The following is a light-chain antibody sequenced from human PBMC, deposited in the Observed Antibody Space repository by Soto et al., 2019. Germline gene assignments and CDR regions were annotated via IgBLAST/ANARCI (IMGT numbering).Light chain of an antibody. CDR1: SNTKNY. CDR2: RAS. V-gene: IGKV4-1*01. Sequence: DIVMTQSPDSLAVSLGERATINCKSSSNTKNYLAWYQQKPGQPPKLLISRASTRESGVPDRFTGSGSGTDFTLTISSLQAEDVAVYYCQQYYSTPYTFGQGTKLEIK. CDR3: QQYYSTPYT. J-gene: IGKJ2*01.